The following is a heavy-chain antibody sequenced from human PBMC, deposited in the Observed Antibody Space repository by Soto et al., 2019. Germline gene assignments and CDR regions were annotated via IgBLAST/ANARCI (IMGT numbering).Heavy chain of an antibody. J-gene: IGHJ4*02. CDR1: GYAFTSYA. D-gene: IGHD2-15*01. CDR2: INAGNGDT. CDR3: ARLDGGGY. V-gene: IGHV1-3*01. Sequence: ASVKVSCKASGYAFTSYAMHWVRQAPGQRLEWMGWINAGNGDTKYSRKFQGRVTITRDTSASTAYMELSSLRSEDTAVYYCARLDGGGYWGQGTLVTVSS.